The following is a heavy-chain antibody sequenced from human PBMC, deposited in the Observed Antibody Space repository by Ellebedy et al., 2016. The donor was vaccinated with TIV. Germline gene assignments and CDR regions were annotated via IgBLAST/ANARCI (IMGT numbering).Heavy chain of an antibody. D-gene: IGHD1-26*01. CDR1: GLTFSRNW. CDR2: INSDGSST. Sequence: GESLKISCAASGLTFSRNWMHWVRQAPGKGLLWVSRINSDGSSTSYADSVKGRITISRDNAKNSLYLQMNNLRAEDTAVYYCARDTLVGVTDSYFDYWGQGTLVTVSS. J-gene: IGHJ4*02. CDR3: ARDTLVGVTDSYFDY. V-gene: IGHV3-74*01.